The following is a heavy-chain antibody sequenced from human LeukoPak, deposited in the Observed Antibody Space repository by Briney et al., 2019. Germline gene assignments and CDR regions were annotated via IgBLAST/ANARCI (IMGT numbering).Heavy chain of an antibody. D-gene: IGHD2-8*01. J-gene: IGHJ4*02. CDR2: INHSGST. CDR3: ARVYYGLLGYFDY. Sequence: SGTLSLTCAVYGGSFSGYYWSWIRQPPGKGLEWIGEINHSGSTNYNPSLKSRVTISVDTSKNQFSLRLTSVTAADTAVYYCARVYYGLLGYFDYWGQGTLVTVSS. CDR1: GGSFSGYY. V-gene: IGHV4-34*01.